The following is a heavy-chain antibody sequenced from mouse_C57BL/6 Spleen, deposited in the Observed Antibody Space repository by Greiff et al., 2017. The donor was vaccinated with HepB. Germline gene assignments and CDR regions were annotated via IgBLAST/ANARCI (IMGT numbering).Heavy chain of an antibody. Sequence: QVHVKQPGTELVKPGASVKLSCKASGYTFTSYWMHWVKQRPGQGLEWIGNINPSNGGTNYNEKFKSKATLTVDKSSSTAYMQLSSLTSEDSAVYYCARYGYYYGSSYVFDYWGQGTTLTVSS. J-gene: IGHJ2*01. CDR1: GYTFTSYW. V-gene: IGHV1-53*01. CDR3: ARYGYYYGSSYVFDY. CDR2: INPSNGGT. D-gene: IGHD1-1*01.